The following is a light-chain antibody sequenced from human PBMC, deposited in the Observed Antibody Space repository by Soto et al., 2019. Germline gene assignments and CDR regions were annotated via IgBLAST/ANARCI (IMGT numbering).Light chain of an antibody. CDR1: TGAVTSGNY. J-gene: IGLJ3*02. CDR2: TTN. CDR3: LLYYGSAQLV. Sequence: QTVVTQEPSLTVSPGGTVTLTCASSTGAVTSGNYPSWFQQKPGQAPRTLIYTTNDKHSWTPARFSGSLLGDKAALTLSGVQPEEEAEYYCLLYYGSAQLVFGGGTKLTVL. V-gene: IGLV7-43*01.